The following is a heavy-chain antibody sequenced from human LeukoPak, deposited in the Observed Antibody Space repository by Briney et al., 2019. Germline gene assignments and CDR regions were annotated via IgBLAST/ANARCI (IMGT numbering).Heavy chain of an antibody. CDR3: AKDRSLGYCSSSSCYRNFMDV. CDR1: GFTFSSYG. V-gene: IGHV3-33*06. CDR2: IWNDGSNK. Sequence: PGRSLRLSCAATGFTFSSYGMHWVRQAAGKGLEWVAVIWNDGSNKYYADSVKGRFTISRDNSKNTLYLQMNSLRAEDTAVYYCAKDRSLGYCSSSSCYRNFMDVWGKGTTVTVSS. J-gene: IGHJ6*03. D-gene: IGHD2-2*02.